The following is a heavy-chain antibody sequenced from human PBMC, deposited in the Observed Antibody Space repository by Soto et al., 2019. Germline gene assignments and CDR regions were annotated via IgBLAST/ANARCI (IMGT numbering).Heavy chain of an antibody. J-gene: IGHJ6*02. CDR3: ARGTSHYYSCGMDG. CDR1: GGSFSGYY. CDR2: INHSGST. V-gene: IGHV4-34*01. Sequence: QVQLQQWGAGLLKPSETLSLTCAVYGGSFSGYYWSWIRQPPGKGLEWIGEINHSGSTNYNPSLKSRVTISVDTSKNQFSLKLSSVTAADTAVYYCARGTSHYYSCGMDGWGQGTTVTVSS.